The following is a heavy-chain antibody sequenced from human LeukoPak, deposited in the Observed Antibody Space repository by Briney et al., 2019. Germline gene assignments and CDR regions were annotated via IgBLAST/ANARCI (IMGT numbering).Heavy chain of an antibody. Sequence: SVKVSCKASGGTFNSYAISWVRQAPGQGLEWMGGIIPIFGTTNYAQKFQGRVTITTDGSSSTAYMEMSSLRSDDTAGYYCARALVQPSGAFDIWGQGAMVTVSS. CDR2: IIPIFGTT. CDR3: ARALVQPSGAFDI. J-gene: IGHJ3*02. CDR1: GGTFNSYA. D-gene: IGHD1-26*01. V-gene: IGHV1-69*05.